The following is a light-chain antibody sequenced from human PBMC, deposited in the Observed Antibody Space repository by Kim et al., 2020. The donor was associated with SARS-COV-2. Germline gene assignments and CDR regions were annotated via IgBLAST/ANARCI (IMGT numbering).Light chain of an antibody. CDR2: GNN. CDR3: QAYDSSLSGSV. CDR1: SSNSGTYD. V-gene: IGLV1-40*01. J-gene: IGLJ3*02. Sequence: GQSGTITCSGSSSNSGTYDVHWYQQVPGAAPKLLIFGNNNRPSGVPGRFSGSRSGHSASLAITGLQGEDEADDYCQAYDSSLSGSVFGGGTQLTVL.